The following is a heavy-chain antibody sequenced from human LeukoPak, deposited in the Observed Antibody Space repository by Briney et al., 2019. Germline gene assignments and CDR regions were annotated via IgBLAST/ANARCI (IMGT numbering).Heavy chain of an antibody. V-gene: IGHV1-46*01. Sequence: ASVKVSCKASGYTFTSYYMHWVRQAPGHGLEWMGIINPSGGSTSYAQKFQGRVTMTRDTSTSTVYMELSSPRSEDTDVYYCARASGQSCSGGSCYFDYWGQGTLVTVSS. J-gene: IGHJ4*02. CDR1: GYTFTSYY. CDR3: ARASGQSCSGGSCYFDY. CDR2: INPSGGST. D-gene: IGHD2-15*01.